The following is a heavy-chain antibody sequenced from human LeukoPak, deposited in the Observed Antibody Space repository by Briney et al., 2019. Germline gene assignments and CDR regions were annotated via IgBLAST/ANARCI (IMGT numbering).Heavy chain of an antibody. CDR2: IYHSGST. V-gene: IGHV4-59*08. CDR3: ARQYSDDSSGYYFAY. CDR1: GGSISSYY. Sequence: PSETLSLTCTVSGGSISSYYWSWIRQPPGKGLEWIGYIYHSGSTNYNPSLKSRVTISVDTSKNQFSLKLSSVTAADTAVYYCARQYSDDSSGYYFAYWGQGTLVTVSS. D-gene: IGHD3-22*01. J-gene: IGHJ4*02.